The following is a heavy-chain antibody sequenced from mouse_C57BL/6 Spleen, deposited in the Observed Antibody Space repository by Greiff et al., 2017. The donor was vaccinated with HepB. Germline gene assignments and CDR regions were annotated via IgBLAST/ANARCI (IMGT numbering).Heavy chain of an antibody. V-gene: IGHV5-17*01. D-gene: IGHD1-1*01. CDR3: ARGYYGSSYRYFDV. J-gene: IGHJ1*03. CDR2: ISSGSSTI. Sequence: EVQLVESGGGLVKPGGSLKLSCAASGFTFSDYGMHWVRQAPEKGLAWVAYISSGSSTIYYADTVKGRFTISRDNAKNTLFLQMTSLRSEDTAMYYCARGYYGSSYRYFDVWGTGTTVTVSS. CDR1: GFTFSDYG.